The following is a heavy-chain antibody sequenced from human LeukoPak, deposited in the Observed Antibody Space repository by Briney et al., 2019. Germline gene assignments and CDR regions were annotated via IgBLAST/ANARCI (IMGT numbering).Heavy chain of an antibody. CDR2: IYYSGST. CDR3: ARQEGGIQQWSYYFDF. CDR1: GGSFSGYY. J-gene: IGHJ4*02. V-gene: IGHV4-34*01. D-gene: IGHD5-18*01. Sequence: SETLSPTCAVYGGSFSGYYWGWIRQSPGKGLEWIGTIYYSGSTYYNPSLKSRVTMSVDTSKNQFSLELTSVTPADTALYYCARQEGGIQQWSYYFDFWGQGTLVTVSS.